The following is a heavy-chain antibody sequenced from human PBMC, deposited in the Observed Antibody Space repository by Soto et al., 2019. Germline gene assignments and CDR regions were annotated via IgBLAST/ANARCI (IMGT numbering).Heavy chain of an antibody. D-gene: IGHD2-15*01. CDR3: ARDPGYCSGGSCFTGNFDY. CDR2: IYYSGST. CDR1: GVSISSGGYY. V-gene: IGHV4-31*03. Sequence: ASETLSLTCTVSGVSISSGGYYWSWIRQHPGKGLEWIGYIYYSGSTYYNPSLKSRVTISVDTSKNQFSLKLSSMTAADTAVYYCARDPGYCSGGSCFTGNFDYWGQGALVTVSS. J-gene: IGHJ4*02.